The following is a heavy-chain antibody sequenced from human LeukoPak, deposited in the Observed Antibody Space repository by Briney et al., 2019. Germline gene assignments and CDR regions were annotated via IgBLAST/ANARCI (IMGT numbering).Heavy chain of an antibody. Sequence: ASVEVSCHASGYTFPLYYMHWVRQAPGHGLEWMGWINPNSGGTNYTQKFQGRVTMTRDTSISTAYMELSRLRSDDTAVYYCASIGPYYYDSSGSLDAFDIWGQGTMVTVSS. D-gene: IGHD3-22*01. CDR2: INPNSGGT. CDR1: GYTFPLYY. J-gene: IGHJ3*02. V-gene: IGHV1-2*02. CDR3: ASIGPYYYDSSGSLDAFDI.